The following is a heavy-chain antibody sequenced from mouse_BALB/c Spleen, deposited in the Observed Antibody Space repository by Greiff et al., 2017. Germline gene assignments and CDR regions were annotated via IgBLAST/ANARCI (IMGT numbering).Heavy chain of an antibody. CDR1: GYTFTSYW. D-gene: IGHD2-10*02. J-gene: IGHJ2*01. Sequence: LQQPGSELVRPGASVKLSCKASGYTFTSYWMHWVKQRPGQGLEWIGNIYPGSGSTNYDEKFKSKATLTVDTSSSTAYMQLSSLTSEDSAVYYCARRYGNFYFDYWGQGTTLTVSS. CDR3: ARRYGNFYFDY. CDR2: IYPGSGST. V-gene: IGHV1S22*01.